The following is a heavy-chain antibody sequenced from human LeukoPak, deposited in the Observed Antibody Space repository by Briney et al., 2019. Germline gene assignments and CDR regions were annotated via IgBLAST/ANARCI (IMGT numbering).Heavy chain of an antibody. J-gene: IGHJ4*02. D-gene: IGHD6-19*01. V-gene: IGHV3-48*03. Sequence: GGSLRLSCAASGFTFSSYEMNWVRQAPGKGLEWVSYISSSGSTIYYADSVKGRFTISRDNAKNSLYLQMNSLRAEDTAVYYCARDFSGWSFDYWGQGTLVTVSS. CDR3: ARDFSGWSFDY. CDR2: ISSSGSTI. CDR1: GFTFSSYE.